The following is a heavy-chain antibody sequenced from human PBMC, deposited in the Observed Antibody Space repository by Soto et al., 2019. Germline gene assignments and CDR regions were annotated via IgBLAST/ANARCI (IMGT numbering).Heavy chain of an antibody. CDR1: GGTFSSYA. V-gene: IGHV1-69*06. D-gene: IGHD6-19*01. Sequence: QVQLVQSGAEVKKPGSSVKVSCKASGGTFSSYAISWVRQAPGQGLEWMGGIIPIFGTANYAQKFQGRVTITADKSTSTAYMELCSLRSEDTAVYYCARGISDSSGLPYYFDYWGQGTLVTVSS. CDR3: ARGISDSSGLPYYFDY. J-gene: IGHJ4*02. CDR2: IIPIFGTA.